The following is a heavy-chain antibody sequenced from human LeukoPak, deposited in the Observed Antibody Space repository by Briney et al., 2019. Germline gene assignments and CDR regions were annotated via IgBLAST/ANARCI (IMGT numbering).Heavy chain of an antibody. CDR3: AKIVWNTYLYFDY. D-gene: IGHD3-16*01. J-gene: IGHJ4*02. V-gene: IGHV3-23*01. Sequence: LRLSCAASGFTFSSYGISWVRQAPGKGLEWASHINAGGSSTYYTGSVKGRFTISRYNSKNTVYLQMNSLRAEDTALYYCAKIVWNTYLYFDYWGQGTLVTVSS. CDR1: GFTFSSYG. CDR2: INAGGSST.